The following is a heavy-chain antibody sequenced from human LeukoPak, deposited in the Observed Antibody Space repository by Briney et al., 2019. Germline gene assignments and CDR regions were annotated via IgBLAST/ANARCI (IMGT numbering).Heavy chain of an antibody. CDR1: GGSFSGYY. CDR3: ASRGITMVRGVNDY. Sequence: SETLSLTCAVYGGSFSGYYWSWIRQPPGKGLEWIGEINHSGGTNYNPSLKSRVTISVDTSKNQFSLKLSSVTAADTAVYYCASRGITMVRGVNDYWGQGTLVTVSS. CDR2: INHSGGT. J-gene: IGHJ4*02. V-gene: IGHV4-34*01. D-gene: IGHD3-10*01.